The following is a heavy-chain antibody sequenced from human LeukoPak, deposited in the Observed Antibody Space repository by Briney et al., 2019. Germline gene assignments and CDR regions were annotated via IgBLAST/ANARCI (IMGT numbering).Heavy chain of an antibody. CDR1: GGSISSYY. J-gene: IGHJ6*03. CDR2: IYTSGST. D-gene: IGHD1-1*01. V-gene: IGHV4-4*07. Sequence: PSETLSLTCTVSGGSISSYYWSWIRQPAGKGLGWIGRIYTSGSTNYNPSLKSRVTMSVDTSKNQFSLKLSSVTAADTAVYYCARTTPGYYYYYMYVWGKGTTVTISS. CDR3: ARTTPGYYYYYMYV.